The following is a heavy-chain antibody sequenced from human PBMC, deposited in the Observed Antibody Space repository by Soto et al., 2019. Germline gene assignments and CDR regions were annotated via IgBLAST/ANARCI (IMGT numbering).Heavy chain of an antibody. V-gene: IGHV1-69*06. CDR1: GGTFSSYA. CDR2: IIPIFGTA. Sequence: QVQLVQSGAEVKKPGSSVKVSCKASGGTFSSYAISWVRQAPGQGLEWMGGIIPIFGTANYARKFQGWVTMTRDTTISTDYMELSRLRSDDTAVYFCARAAMTTVTRDYYYYGMDVGGQGTTVTVSS. CDR3: ARAAMTTVTRDYYYYGMDV. D-gene: IGHD4-17*01. J-gene: IGHJ6*02.